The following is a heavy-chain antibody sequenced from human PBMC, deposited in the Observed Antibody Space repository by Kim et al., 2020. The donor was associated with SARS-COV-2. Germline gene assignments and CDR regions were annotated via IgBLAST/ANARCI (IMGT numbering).Heavy chain of an antibody. CDR2: IYSGGST. D-gene: IGHD2-21*02. CDR3: ARDPCGDCQEGPNWFDP. CDR1: GFTVSSNY. V-gene: IGHV3-66*01. J-gene: IGHJ5*02. Sequence: GGSLRLSCAASGFTVSSNYMSWVRQAPGKGLEWVSVIYSGGSTYYADSVKGRFTISRDNSKNTLYLQMNSLRAEDTAVYYCARDPCGDCQEGPNWFDPWDQGTLVTVSS.